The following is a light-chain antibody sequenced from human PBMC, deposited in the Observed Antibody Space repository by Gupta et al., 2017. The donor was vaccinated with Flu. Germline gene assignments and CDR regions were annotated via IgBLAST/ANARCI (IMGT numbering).Light chain of an antibody. CDR3: HVSDSSDNKGV. CDR1: NIGSKM. Sequence: SFVVTLPPSVSVAPGQTARITCGGENIGSKMVHWYQQKPGQAPVLVVFDDKHRHSGIPERVSGSNSGNTATLTTSRVEAGEEADYYCHVSDSSDNKGVFGGGTKLTVL. J-gene: IGLJ3*02. CDR2: DDK. V-gene: IGLV3-21*02.